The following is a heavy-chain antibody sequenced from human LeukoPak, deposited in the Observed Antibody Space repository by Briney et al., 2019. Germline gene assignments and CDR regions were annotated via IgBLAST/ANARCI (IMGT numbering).Heavy chain of an antibody. D-gene: IGHD7-27*01. CDR2: ISGSGGST. CDR1: GFTFSSYA. V-gene: IGHV3-23*01. Sequence: GGSLRLSCAASGFTFSSYAMSWVRQAPRKGLEWVSFISGSGGSTYYADSVKGLFTISRDNSKNTLYLQVNSLRAEDTAVYYCAKDGGLGMGAFHIWGQGTMVTVSS. CDR3: AKDGGLGMGAFHI. J-gene: IGHJ3*02.